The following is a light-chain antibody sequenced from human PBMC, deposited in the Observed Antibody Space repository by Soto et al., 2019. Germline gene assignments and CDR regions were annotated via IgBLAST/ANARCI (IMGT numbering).Light chain of an antibody. CDR3: QQYNDNWT. CDR2: KAS. Sequence: DIQMPQSPSTLSASVGDRVTLTCRASQSISSWLAWYQQKPGTAPKLLIYKASTLQSGVPSRFSGSGSGTEFTLTISSLQPDDSATYYCQQYNDNWTFGQGSKVDIK. J-gene: IGKJ1*01. V-gene: IGKV1-5*03. CDR1: QSISSW.